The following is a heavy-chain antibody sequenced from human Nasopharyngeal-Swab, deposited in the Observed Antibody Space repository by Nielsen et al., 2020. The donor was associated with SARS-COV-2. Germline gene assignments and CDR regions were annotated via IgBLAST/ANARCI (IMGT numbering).Heavy chain of an antibody. CDR2: VYMGSGNT. J-gene: IGHJ4*02. Sequence: ASVKVSCKASGSLYSNDAIHWVRQAPGQGLEWMGDVYMGSGNTRPSEKFQGRVTFTRDQSETTAYMELTGLTSKDTALFFCARGYTSGWYHDYWGQGTLLTVSS. D-gene: IGHD6-13*01. CDR3: ARGYTSGWYHDY. CDR1: GSLYSNDA. V-gene: IGHV1-3*04.